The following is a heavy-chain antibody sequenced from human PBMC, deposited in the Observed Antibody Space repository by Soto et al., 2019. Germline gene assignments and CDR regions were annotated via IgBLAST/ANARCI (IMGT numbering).Heavy chain of an antibody. CDR1: GGSISSARYY. CDR2: IYYSGST. J-gene: IGHJ4*02. CDR3: ATRPYDFWSGYYNG. Sequence: QVQLQESGPGLVKPSQTLSLTCTVSGGSISSARYYWSWIRQHPGKGLEWIGYIYYSGSTYYNPSLKNRATISVDTSKNQFSLKLSSVTAADTAVYYCATRPYDFWSGYYNGWGQGTLVTVSS. V-gene: IGHV4-31*03. D-gene: IGHD3-3*01.